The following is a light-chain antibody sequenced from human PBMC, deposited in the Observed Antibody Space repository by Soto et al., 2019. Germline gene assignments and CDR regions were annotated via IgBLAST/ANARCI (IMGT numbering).Light chain of an antibody. V-gene: IGLV2-8*01. Sequence: QSVLTQPPSASGSPGQSVTISCTGTSSDVGANTYVSWYQQHPGKAPKIVIYEVTKRPSGVPDRFSGSKSGNTASLTVSGLQAEDEADYYCCSYAGPNRLFGPVTKLTVL. CDR3: CSYAGPNRL. CDR2: EVT. J-gene: IGLJ1*01. CDR1: SSDVGANTY.